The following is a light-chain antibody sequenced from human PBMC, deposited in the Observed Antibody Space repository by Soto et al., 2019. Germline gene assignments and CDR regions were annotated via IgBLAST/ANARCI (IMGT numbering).Light chain of an antibody. CDR2: DAS. V-gene: IGKV3-15*01. Sequence: ILMTQSPATLSVSPGERATLSCWASQSVSNNLAWYQQKPGQAPRLLIYDASTRATGIPARFSGSGSGTEFTLTISGLQSEDFAVYYCQQENNWPPWTVGQGTKVEIK. CDR1: QSVSNN. CDR3: QQENNWPPWT. J-gene: IGKJ1*01.